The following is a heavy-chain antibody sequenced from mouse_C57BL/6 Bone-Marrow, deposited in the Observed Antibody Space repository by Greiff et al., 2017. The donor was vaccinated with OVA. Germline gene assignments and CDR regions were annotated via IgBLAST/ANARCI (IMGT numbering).Heavy chain of an antibody. CDR2: ISDGGSYT. D-gene: IGHD1-1*01. V-gene: IGHV5-4*01. CDR1: GFTFSSYA. Sequence: DVKLVESGGGLVKPGGSLKLSCAASGFTFSSYAMSWVRQTPEKRLEWVATISDGGSYTYYPDNVKGRFTISRDNAKNNLYLQMSHLKSEDTAMYYGARDGGNYYGSSYDYWGQGTTLTVSS. CDR3: ARDGGNYYGSSYDY. J-gene: IGHJ2*01.